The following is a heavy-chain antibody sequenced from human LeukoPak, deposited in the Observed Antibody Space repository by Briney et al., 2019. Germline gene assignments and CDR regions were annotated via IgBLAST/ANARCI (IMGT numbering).Heavy chain of an antibody. CDR1: GFSLRSSGVG. CDR3: AHRFRGLGFYCNSNL. J-gene: IGHJ2*01. Sequence: ESGPTLVKPTQTLTLTCTFSGFSLRSSGVGVGWIRQPPGKAPEWLALIYWNDDKRYSPSLESRLTITKDASRNQVVLTMTNMDPVKTATYYVAHRFRGLGFYCNSNLWGLGTRVTVSS. V-gene: IGHV2-5*01. CDR2: IYWNDDK. D-gene: IGHD3-10*01.